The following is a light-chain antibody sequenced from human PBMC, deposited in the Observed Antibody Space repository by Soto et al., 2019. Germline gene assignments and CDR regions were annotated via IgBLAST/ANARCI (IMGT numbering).Light chain of an antibody. CDR2: GAS. CDR3: QPYGSSPPT. Sequence: EIVLTQSPGTLSLSPGERATLSCRASQSFSRSSLAWYQQKPGQAPRLLIYGASSRATGIPDRFSGSGAGTDFTLPISGLDPEDCAVYYCQPYGSSPPTCGQGPKVELK. J-gene: IGKJ1*01. V-gene: IGKV3-20*01. CDR1: QSFSRSS.